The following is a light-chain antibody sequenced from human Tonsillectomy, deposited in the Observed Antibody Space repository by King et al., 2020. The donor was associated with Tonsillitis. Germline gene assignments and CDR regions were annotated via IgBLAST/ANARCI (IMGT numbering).Light chain of an antibody. CDR2: AS. CDR3: QDRKSTPLS. V-gene: IGKV1-39*01. J-gene: IGKJ1*01. Sequence: ASNLQSGVPSRFSGSGSGTDFTLTISSLQPEDIAHYYCQDRKSTPLSFGQG.